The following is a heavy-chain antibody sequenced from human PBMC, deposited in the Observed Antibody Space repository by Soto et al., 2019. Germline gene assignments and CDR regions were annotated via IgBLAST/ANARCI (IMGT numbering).Heavy chain of an antibody. D-gene: IGHD3-3*01. J-gene: IGHJ4*02. CDR1: GFTFSDYY. CDR2: ISGSSSDT. CDR3: ATGPRRLSD. Sequence: ESGGGLVKPGGSLRLSCAASGFTFSDYYMSWIRQAPGKGLESLSYISGSSSDTNYADSVRGRFTISRDNAKNSLYLQMNSLRAEDTAMYYCATGPRRLSDWGQGTLVIVSS. V-gene: IGHV3-11*05.